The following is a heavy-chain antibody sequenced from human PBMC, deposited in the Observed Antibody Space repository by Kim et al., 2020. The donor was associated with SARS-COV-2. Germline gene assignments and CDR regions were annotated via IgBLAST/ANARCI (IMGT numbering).Heavy chain of an antibody. CDR3: AREISSYGTPNP. J-gene: IGHJ5*02. CDR1: GYTFTGYY. V-gene: IGHV1-2*02. Sequence: ASVKVSCKASGYTFTGYYMHWVRQAPGQGLEWMGWINPNSGGTNYAQKFQGRVTMTRDTSISTAYMELSRLRSDDTAVYYCAREISSYGTPNPWGQGTLVTVSS. D-gene: IGHD5-18*01. CDR2: INPNSGGT.